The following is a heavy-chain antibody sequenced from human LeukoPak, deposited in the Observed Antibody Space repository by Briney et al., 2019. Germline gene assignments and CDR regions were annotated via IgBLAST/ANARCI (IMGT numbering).Heavy chain of an antibody. V-gene: IGHV4-59*12. CDR3: ARITIPIAAAGNDYFDY. CDR1: GGSISSYY. J-gene: IGHJ4*02. Sequence: SETLSLTCTVSGGSISSYYWSWIRQPPGKGLEWIGYIYYSGSTNYNPSLKSRVTISVDTSKNQFSLKLSSVTAADTAVYYCARITIPIAAAGNDYFDYWGQGTLVTVSS. CDR2: IYYSGST. D-gene: IGHD6-13*01.